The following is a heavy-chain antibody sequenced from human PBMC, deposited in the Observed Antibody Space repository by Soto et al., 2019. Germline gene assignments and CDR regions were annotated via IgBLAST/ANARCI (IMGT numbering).Heavy chain of an antibody. CDR1: GFTFSGSS. D-gene: IGHD1-26*01. CDR2: IRSKVNSYAT. Sequence: EVQLVESGGGLVQSGGSLKLSCAASGFTFSGSSMHWVRQASGKGVEWVGGIRSKVNSYATAYAASVEGRFIMSRDDSKNTTYLQMNSLKTEDTAVYYCTRRGTDRWDSGIGYWGQGTLVTVSS. CDR3: TRRGTDRWDSGIGY. V-gene: IGHV3-73*02. J-gene: IGHJ4*02.